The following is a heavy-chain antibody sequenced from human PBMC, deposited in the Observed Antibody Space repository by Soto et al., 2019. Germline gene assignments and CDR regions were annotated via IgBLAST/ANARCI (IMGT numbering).Heavy chain of an antibody. CDR2: INAGNGNT. Sequence: ASVKVSCKASGYTFTSYAMHWVRQAPGQRLEWMGWINAGNGNTKYSQKFQGRVTITRDTSASTAYMELSSLRSEDTAVHYCARGRGYCSGGSCYYDYWGQGTLVTVSS. V-gene: IGHV1-3*01. CDR3: ARGRGYCSGGSCYYDY. J-gene: IGHJ4*02. D-gene: IGHD2-15*01. CDR1: GYTFTSYA.